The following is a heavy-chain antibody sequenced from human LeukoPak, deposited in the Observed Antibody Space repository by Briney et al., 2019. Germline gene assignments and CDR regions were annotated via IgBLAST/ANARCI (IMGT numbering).Heavy chain of an antibody. D-gene: IGHD3-10*01. J-gene: IGHJ3*02. CDR1: GSSLSTRAVG. Sequence: KQSGPTLVNPTQTLTLTCTFSGSSLSTRAVGVGWIRQPPGKALEWLAIIYWDDDKRISPSLKSRITITKDTSKNQVVLTMTNMDPVDTATYYCAHRPQHGSSFASGPSGAFDIWGQGTMVTVSS. V-gene: IGHV2-5*02. CDR2: IYWDDDK. CDR3: AHRPQHGSSFASGPSGAFDI.